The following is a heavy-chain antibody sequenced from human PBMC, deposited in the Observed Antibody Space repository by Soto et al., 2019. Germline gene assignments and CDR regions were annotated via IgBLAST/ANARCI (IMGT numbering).Heavy chain of an antibody. Sequence: QVQLVQSGAEVKTPGASVKLSCKASGYIFTNYAIHWVRQAPGQRLEWMGWINAGTGNTRYSQKFQGRITISTDASASTAYIDLNSLRSEDTAVYYCARDRTTSSTRQFAYWGQGSLVTVSS. CDR1: GYIFTNYA. J-gene: IGHJ4*02. CDR2: INAGTGNT. V-gene: IGHV1-3*01. CDR3: ARDRTTSSTRQFAY. D-gene: IGHD4-17*01.